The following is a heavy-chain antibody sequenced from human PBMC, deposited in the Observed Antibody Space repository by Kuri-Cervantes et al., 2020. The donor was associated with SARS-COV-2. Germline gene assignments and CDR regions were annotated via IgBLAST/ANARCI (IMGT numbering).Heavy chain of an antibody. CDR3: ARHRMADAFDI. Sequence: SCTVSGYSISSGYYWGWIRQPPGKGLEWIGSIYHSGSTYYNPSLKSRVTISVDTYKNQFSLKLSSVTAADTAVYYCARHRMADAFDIWGQGTMVTVSS. J-gene: IGHJ3*02. CDR2: IYHSGST. CDR1: GYSISSGYY. D-gene: IGHD2-8*01. V-gene: IGHV4-38-2*02.